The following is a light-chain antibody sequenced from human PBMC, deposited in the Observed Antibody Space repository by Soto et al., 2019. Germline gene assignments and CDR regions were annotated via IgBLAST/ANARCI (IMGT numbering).Light chain of an antibody. Sequence: EIVLTQSPGTLSLSPGERATLSCRASQSVSSSYLAWYQHKPVQAPRLLIYGASSRATGIPDRFSGSESGTDFTLTISRLEREDLSVYYCQQYGSPPPYTFGQGTKLEIK. J-gene: IGKJ2*01. CDR1: QSVSSSY. CDR2: GAS. V-gene: IGKV3-20*01. CDR3: QQYGSPPPYT.